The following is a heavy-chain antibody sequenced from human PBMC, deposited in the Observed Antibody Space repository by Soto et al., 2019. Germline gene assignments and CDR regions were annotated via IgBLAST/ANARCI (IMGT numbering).Heavy chain of an antibody. CDR3: VRGGSGATSGDLFDA. CDR2: ISSTSSPI. CDR1: GFIFSAYS. V-gene: IGHV3-21*01. J-gene: IGHJ3*01. Sequence: EVQLVESGGGLVQPGGSLRLSCAASGFIFSAYSINWVRQAPGKGLEWVSSISSTSSPIFYAESVRGRFTISRDNAKNSLYLQMNGLRAEDTAVYYCVRGGSGATSGDLFDAWGQGTLVTVSS. D-gene: IGHD3-10*01.